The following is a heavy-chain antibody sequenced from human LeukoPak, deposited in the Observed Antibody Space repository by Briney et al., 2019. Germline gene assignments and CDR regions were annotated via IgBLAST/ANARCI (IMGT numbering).Heavy chain of an antibody. CDR3: ARQKVRRIQIDY. CDR1: GGSFSGYY. D-gene: IGHD3-10*01. J-gene: IGHJ4*02. V-gene: IGHV4-34*01. Sequence: PSETLSLTCAVYGGSFSGYYWSWIRQPPGKGLEWMGEINHSGSTNYNPSLKSRVTISVDTSKNQFSLKLSSVTAADTAVYYCARQKVRRIQIDYWGQGTLVTVSS. CDR2: INHSGST.